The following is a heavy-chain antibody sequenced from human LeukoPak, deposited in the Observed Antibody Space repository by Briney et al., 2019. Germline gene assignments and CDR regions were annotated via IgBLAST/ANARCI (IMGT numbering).Heavy chain of an antibody. CDR2: INIGGTNT. J-gene: IGHJ5*02. CDR1: GFTFNDYY. Sequence: GSLRLSCAASGFTFNDYYRSWIRQAPGKGLEWLSYINIGGTNTHYADSVKGRFTISRDNAKKSLYLEMNNLRAEDTAVYYCATDGAGFDTWGQGVLATVSS. V-gene: IGHV3-11*01. CDR3: ATDGAGFDT.